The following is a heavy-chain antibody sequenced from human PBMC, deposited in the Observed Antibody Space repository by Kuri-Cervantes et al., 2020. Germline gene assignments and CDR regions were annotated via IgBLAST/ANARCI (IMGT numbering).Heavy chain of an antibody. Sequence: LSLTCAASGFTFSSYAMSWVRQAPGKGLEWVSAISGSGGSTYYADSVKGRFTISRDNSKNTLYLQMNSLRAEDTAVYYCARVFGYSDAFDIWGQGTMVTVSS. CDR1: GFTFSSYA. D-gene: IGHD5-18*01. V-gene: IGHV3-23*01. CDR3: ARVFGYSDAFDI. CDR2: ISGSGGST. J-gene: IGHJ3*02.